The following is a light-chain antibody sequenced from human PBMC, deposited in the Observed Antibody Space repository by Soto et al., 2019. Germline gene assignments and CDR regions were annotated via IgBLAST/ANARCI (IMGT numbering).Light chain of an antibody. CDR2: DAS. CDR1: QSISSW. Sequence: DIEMTQSPSTLSASVGDRVSITCRASQSISSWLAWYQQKPGQAPKLLIYDASSVESGVPSRFSGSGSGTQFTLSISSLQPDDFATYYCQQCDSYAYTFGQGTNLEIK. J-gene: IGKJ2*01. CDR3: QQCDSYAYT. V-gene: IGKV1-5*01.